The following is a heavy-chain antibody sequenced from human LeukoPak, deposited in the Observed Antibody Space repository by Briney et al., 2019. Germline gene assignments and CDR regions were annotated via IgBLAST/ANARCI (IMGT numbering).Heavy chain of an antibody. Sequence: PSETLSLTCTVSGGSISSSSYYWGWIRQPPGKGLEWIGSIYYSGSTYYNPSLKSRVTISVDTSKNQFSLKLSSVTAADTAVYYCARLGILRDYYYYGMDVWGQGTTVTVSS. CDR1: GGSISSSSYY. CDR3: ARLGILRDYYYYGMDV. V-gene: IGHV4-39*01. CDR2: IYYSGST. D-gene: IGHD5/OR15-5a*01. J-gene: IGHJ6*02.